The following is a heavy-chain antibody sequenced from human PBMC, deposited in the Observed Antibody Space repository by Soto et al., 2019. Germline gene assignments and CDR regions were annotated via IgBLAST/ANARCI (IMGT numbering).Heavy chain of an antibody. D-gene: IGHD3-22*01. CDR3: ARAMIVVIGAFDI. V-gene: IGHV6-1*01. CDR1: GDRVSRNSAS. CDR2: TYYRSKWYN. Sequence: PSQTLSLPCAISGDRVSRNSASWIWIRQSPSRGLEWLGRTYYRSKWYNDYAVSVKSRITINPDTSKNQFSLQLNSVTPEDTAVYYCARAMIVVIGAFDIWGQGTMVTVS. J-gene: IGHJ3*02.